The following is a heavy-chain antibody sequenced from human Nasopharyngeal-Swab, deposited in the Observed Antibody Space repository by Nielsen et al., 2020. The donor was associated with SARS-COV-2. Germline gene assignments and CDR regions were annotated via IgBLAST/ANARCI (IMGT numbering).Heavy chain of an antibody. V-gene: IGHV3-7*01. CDR3: ARVHLVIVPATFDY. CDR2: IKVDGSEQ. D-gene: IGHD2-2*01. J-gene: IGHJ4*02. CDR1: GFTFSDYW. Sequence: GGSLRLSCAASGFTFSDYWMAWVRQAPGKGLEWVADIKVDGSEQYYVDSVKGRFTVSRDNAKNSLYLQMNSLRAEDTAMYYCARVHLVIVPATFDYWGQGTLVTVSS.